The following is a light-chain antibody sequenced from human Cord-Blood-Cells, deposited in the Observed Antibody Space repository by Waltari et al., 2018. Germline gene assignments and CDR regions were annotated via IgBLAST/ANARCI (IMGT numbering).Light chain of an antibody. CDR1: QSISSY. V-gene: IGKV1-39*01. Sequence: DIKMTQSPSSLSASVGDRVPITCRASQSISSYLNWYQQKPGKAPKLRIYAASSLQSGVPSRFSGSGSGTDFTLTISSLQPEDFATYYCQQSYSTPYTFGQGTKLEIK. CDR2: AAS. CDR3: QQSYSTPYT. J-gene: IGKJ2*01.